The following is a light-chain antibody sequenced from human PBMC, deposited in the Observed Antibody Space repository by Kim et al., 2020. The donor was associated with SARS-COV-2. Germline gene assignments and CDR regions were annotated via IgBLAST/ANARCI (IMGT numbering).Light chain of an antibody. CDR1: QSLIYSDGDVC. CDR3: LHATHWPTYI. V-gene: IGKV2-30*01. Sequence: PASIYCRSSQSLIYSDGDVCLNWFQQRPRLSPRRLIYEVSTRDSGVPDRFSGSVSGTDFTLRISRVGAVNVGVYYCLHATHWPTYIFGRGTKLEI. J-gene: IGKJ2*01. CDR2: EVS.